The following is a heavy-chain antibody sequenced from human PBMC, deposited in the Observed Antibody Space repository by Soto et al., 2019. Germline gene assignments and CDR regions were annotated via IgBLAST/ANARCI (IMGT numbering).Heavy chain of an antibody. J-gene: IGHJ4*02. CDR3: ARGPGYYFDY. CDR1: GFTFSSYD. V-gene: IGHV3-13*01. Sequence: GGSLRLSCAASGFTFSSYDFHWVRQATGKGLEWVSGIGTAGDTYYAGSVKGRFIMSRENAKNSLYLQMNSLRAGDTAVYYCARGPGYYFDYWGQGTLVTVSS. CDR2: IGTAGDT.